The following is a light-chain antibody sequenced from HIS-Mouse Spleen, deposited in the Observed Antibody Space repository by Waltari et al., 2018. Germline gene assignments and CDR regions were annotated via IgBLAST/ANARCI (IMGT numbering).Light chain of an antibody. V-gene: IGLV3-25*03. CDR2: KDS. CDR3: QSADSSGTSWV. Sequence: SYELTQPPSVSVSPGQTARITCSGDALPKQYALWYQQKPGQAPVLVIYKDSERPSGIPERFSGSSSGTTVTLTISGVQAEDEADYYCQSADSSGTSWVFGGGTKLTVL. J-gene: IGLJ3*02. CDR1: ALPKQY.